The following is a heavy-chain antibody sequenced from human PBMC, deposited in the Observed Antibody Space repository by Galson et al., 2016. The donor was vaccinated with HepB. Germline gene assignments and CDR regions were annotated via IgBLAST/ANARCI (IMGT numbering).Heavy chain of an antibody. J-gene: IGHJ3*02. V-gene: IGHV1-69*13. CDR3: ATCPGYNRGPTHDAFDI. CDR2: IIPIFGPA. D-gene: IGHD1-1*01. CDR1: GATFSSFG. Sequence: SVKVSCKASGATFSSFGVSWVRQAPGQGLEWMGGIIPIFGPANYAHKFEGRVTITADDSTPTAFMELSTLSSEDTAVYYCATCPGYNRGPTHDAFDIWGQGTLVTVSS.